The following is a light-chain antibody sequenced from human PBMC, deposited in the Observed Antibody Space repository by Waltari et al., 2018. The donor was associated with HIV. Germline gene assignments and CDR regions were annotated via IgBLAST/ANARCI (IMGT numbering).Light chain of an antibody. J-gene: IGLJ2*01. Sequence: SVLTQPPSVSAAPGQKVTISCPGSTSNLGNNYVTWYQQPPGTAPKRLIYDNNKRPSGIPDRFSGSKSGTSATLGITGRQTGDEADYYCGTWDSSLSAVVFGGGTKLTVL. CDR3: GTWDSSLSAVV. CDR2: DNN. CDR1: TSNLGNNY. V-gene: IGLV1-51*01.